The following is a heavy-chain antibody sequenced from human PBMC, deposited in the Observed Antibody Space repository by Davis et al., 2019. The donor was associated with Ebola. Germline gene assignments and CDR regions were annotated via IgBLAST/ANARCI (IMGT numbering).Heavy chain of an antibody. CDR2: IYTSGST. J-gene: IGHJ4*02. CDR3: ARGDPYYDSSEPAKADFDY. CDR1: GGSIGSYY. V-gene: IGHV4-4*07. Sequence: SETLSLTCTVSGGSIGSYYWSWIRQPAGKGLEWIGRIYTSGSTNYNPSLKSRVTMSVDTSKNQFSLKLSSVTAADTAVYYCARGDPYYDSSEPAKADFDYWGQGTLVTVSS. D-gene: IGHD3-22*01.